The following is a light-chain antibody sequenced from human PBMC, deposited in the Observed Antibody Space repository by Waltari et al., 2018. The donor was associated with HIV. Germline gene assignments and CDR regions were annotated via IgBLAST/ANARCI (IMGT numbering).Light chain of an antibody. CDR1: SSNIGSNT. CDR2: SNN. J-gene: IGLJ3*02. Sequence: QSVLTQPPSASGTPGQRVTISCSGRSSNIGSNTVTWYQQLPGTAPKLLIYSNNQRPSGVPDRFSGSKSGTSASLAISGLQSEDEADYYCAAWDDSLNGLWVFGGGTKLTVL. CDR3: AAWDDSLNGLWV. V-gene: IGLV1-44*01.